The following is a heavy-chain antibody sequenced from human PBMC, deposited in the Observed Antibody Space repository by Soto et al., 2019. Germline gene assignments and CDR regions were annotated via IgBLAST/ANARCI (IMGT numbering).Heavy chain of an antibody. Sequence: GGSLRLSCAASGFTFSSYGMHWVRQAPGKGLEWVAVIWYDGSNKYYADSVKGRFTISRDNSKNTLYLQMNSLRAEDTAVYYCAREGEDTMVRGVIIKDAFDIWGQGTMVTVSS. CDR3: AREGEDTMVRGVIIKDAFDI. J-gene: IGHJ3*02. V-gene: IGHV3-33*01. CDR2: IWYDGSNK. D-gene: IGHD3-10*01. CDR1: GFTFSSYG.